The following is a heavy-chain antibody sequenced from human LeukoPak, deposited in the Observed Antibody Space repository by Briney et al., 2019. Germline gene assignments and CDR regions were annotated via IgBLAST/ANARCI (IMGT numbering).Heavy chain of an antibody. D-gene: IGHD3-22*01. CDR2: ISSSGSTI. CDR1: RFTFSSYE. Sequence: GGSLRLSCAASRFTFSSYEMIWVRQAPGKGLEWVSYISSSGSTIYYADSVKGRFTISRDNAKNSLYLQMNSLRAEDTAVYYCARLSSRYYYDSSGYPYWGQGTLVTVSS. V-gene: IGHV3-48*03. CDR3: ARLSSRYYYDSSGYPY. J-gene: IGHJ4*02.